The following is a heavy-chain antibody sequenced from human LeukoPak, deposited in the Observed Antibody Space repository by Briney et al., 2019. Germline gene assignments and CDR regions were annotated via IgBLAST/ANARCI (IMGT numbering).Heavy chain of an antibody. CDR2: IIPIFGTA. V-gene: IGHV1-69*05. D-gene: IGHD3-10*01. Sequence: SVKVSCKASGGTFSSYAISWVRQAPGQGLEWMGGIIPIFGTANYAQKFQGRVTMTRDTSTSTVYMELSSLRSEDTAVYYCARDAMVRGVMGYWGQGTLVTVSS. CDR3: ARDAMVRGVMGY. J-gene: IGHJ4*02. CDR1: GGTFSSYA.